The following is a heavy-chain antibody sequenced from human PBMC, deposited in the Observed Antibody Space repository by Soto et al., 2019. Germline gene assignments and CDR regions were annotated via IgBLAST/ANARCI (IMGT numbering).Heavy chain of an antibody. CDR2: IYPGDSDT. CDR1: GYRFSMYW. CDR3: AKFEYSSSSGNYFYMDV. Sequence: GESLKISCKASGYRFSMYWIGWVRQLPGKGLEWLGIIYPGDSDTRYSPSFQGQVTISADKSISTAYLQWNNLKASDTAMYYCAKFEYSSSSGNYFYMDVWGKGTTVTVSS. V-gene: IGHV5-51*01. D-gene: IGHD6-6*01. J-gene: IGHJ6*03.